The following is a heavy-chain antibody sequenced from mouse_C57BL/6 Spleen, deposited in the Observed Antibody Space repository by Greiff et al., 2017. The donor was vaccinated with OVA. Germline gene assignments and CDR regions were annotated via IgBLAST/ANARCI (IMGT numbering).Heavy chain of an antibody. D-gene: IGHD1-1*01. CDR2: INPNNGGT. CDR1: GYTFTDYY. Sequence: EVQLQQSGPELVKPGASVKISCKASGYTFTDYYMNWVKQSHGKSLEWIGDINPNNGGTSYNQKFKGKAKLTVDKSSSTAYMELRSLTSEDSAVYYCASFITTVVATDYAMDYWGQGTSVTVSS. V-gene: IGHV1-26*01. CDR3: ASFITTVVATDYAMDY. J-gene: IGHJ4*01.